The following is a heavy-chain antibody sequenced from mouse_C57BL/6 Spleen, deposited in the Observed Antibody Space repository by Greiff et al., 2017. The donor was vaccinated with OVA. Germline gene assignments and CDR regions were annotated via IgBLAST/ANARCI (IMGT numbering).Heavy chain of an antibody. CDR3: ARGGGLWFAY. V-gene: IGHV2-2*01. Sequence: VQLQQSGPGLVQPSQSLSITCTVSGFSLTSYGVHWVRQSPGKGLEWLGVIWSGGSTDYNAAFISSLSISKDNSKSQVFFKMNSLQADDTAIYYCARGGGLWFAYWGQGTLVTVSA. CDR1: GFSLTSYG. CDR2: IWSGGST. J-gene: IGHJ3*01.